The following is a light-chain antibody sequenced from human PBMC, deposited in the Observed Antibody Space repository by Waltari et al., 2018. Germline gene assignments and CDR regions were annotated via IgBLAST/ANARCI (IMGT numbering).Light chain of an antibody. CDR1: SSDVGGYDL. Sequence: QSALTQPPSASGSPGPSVTISCTATSSDVGGYDLVSWYQQHPGKAPKLMISEVTKRPSGVPDRFSGSKSGNTASLTVSGLQAEDEADYYCSSYAGSKNLVFGGGTKLTVL. V-gene: IGLV2-8*01. CDR2: EVT. CDR3: SSYAGSKNLV. J-gene: IGLJ2*01.